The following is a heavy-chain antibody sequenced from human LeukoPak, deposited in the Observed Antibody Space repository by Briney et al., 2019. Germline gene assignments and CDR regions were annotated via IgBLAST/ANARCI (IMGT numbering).Heavy chain of an antibody. CDR3: AAIPKYYYDSSGYGGFDY. CDR1: GGSFSGYY. CDR2: INHSGST. V-gene: IGHV4-34*01. J-gene: IGHJ4*02. Sequence: SETLSLTCAVYGGSFSGYYWSWIRQPPGKGLEWIGEINHSGSTNYNPSLKSRVTISVDTSKNQLSLKLSSVTAADTAVYYCAAIPKYYYDSSGYGGFDYWGQGTLVTVSS. D-gene: IGHD3-22*01.